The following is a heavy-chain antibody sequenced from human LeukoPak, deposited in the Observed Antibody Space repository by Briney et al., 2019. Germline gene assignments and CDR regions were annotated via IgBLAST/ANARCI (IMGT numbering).Heavy chain of an antibody. V-gene: IGHV3-49*04. Sequence: GGSLRLSCTASGFTFGDYAMSWVRQAPGKGLEWVGFIRSKAYGGTTEYAASVKGRFTISRDDSKGIAYLQMNGLKTEDTAVYYCTRSPFDNISTFDDWGQGTLVTVSS. CDR1: GFTFGDYA. J-gene: IGHJ4*02. CDR3: TRSPFDNISTFDD. D-gene: IGHD1-1*01. CDR2: IRSKAYGGTT.